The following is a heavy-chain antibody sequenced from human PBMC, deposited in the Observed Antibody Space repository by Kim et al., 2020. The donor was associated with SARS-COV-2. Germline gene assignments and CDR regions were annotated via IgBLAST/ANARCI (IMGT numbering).Heavy chain of an antibody. Sequence: GGSLRLSCAASGFTFSSYAMHWVRQAPGKGLEWVAVISYDGSNKYYADSVKGRFTISRDNSKNTLYLQMNSLRAEDTAVYYCARDPTSQLMVPLYYFDYWGQGTLVTVSS. CDR3: ARDPTSQLMVPLYYFDY. CDR2: ISYDGSNK. V-gene: IGHV3-30-3*01. CDR1: GFTFSSYA. J-gene: IGHJ4*02. D-gene: IGHD2-8*01.